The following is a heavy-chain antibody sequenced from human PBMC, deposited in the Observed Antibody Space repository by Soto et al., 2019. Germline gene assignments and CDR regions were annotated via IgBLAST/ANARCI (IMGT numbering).Heavy chain of an antibody. V-gene: IGHV4-38-2*02. CDR3: ARDPPDY. CDR1: GYSISSGYY. Sequence: LSLTCAVSGYSISSGYYWGWIRQPPGKGLEWIGSIYHSGSTYYNPSLKSRVTISVDTSKNQFSLKLSSVTAADTAVYYCARDPPDYWGQGTLVTVSS. CDR2: IYHSGST. J-gene: IGHJ4*02.